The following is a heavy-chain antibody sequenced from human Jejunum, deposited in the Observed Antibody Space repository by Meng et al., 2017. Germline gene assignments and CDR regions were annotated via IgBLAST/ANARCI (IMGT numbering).Heavy chain of an antibody. J-gene: IGHJ4*02. CDR1: GDFTSSSDR. CDR2: VWHSGAT. CDR3: ARGVLERYFDY. V-gene: IGHV4-4*02. Sequence: HVRLQEAGPGLVKPSGTLSLTCAVSGDFTSSSDRWTWVRQAPGRGLEWIGEVWHSGATYYNPSLESRLTISIDTSNNRFSLELSSATAADTAVYYCARGVLERYFDYWGQGALVTVSS. D-gene: IGHD3-10*01.